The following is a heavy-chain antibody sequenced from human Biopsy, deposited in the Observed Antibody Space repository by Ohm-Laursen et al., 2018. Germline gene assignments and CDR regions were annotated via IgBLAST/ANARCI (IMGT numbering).Heavy chain of an antibody. Sequence: SLRLSCAASGFTFSSYAMNWVRQAPGKGLEWVSAITLSADTTYYADSVRGRFTISRDNAENSMYLQMSSLTVDDTAVYYCARDERWGQGTLVTVSS. V-gene: IGHV3-21*01. CDR1: GFTFSSYA. D-gene: IGHD5-24*01. CDR3: ARDER. CDR2: ITLSADTT. J-gene: IGHJ4*02.